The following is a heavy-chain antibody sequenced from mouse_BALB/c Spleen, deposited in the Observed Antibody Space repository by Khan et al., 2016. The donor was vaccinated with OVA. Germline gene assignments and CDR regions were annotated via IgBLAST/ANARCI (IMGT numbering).Heavy chain of an antibody. CDR1: GFSLTSYG. J-gene: IGHJ4*01. V-gene: IGHV2-6*02. CDR3: ARWFDGYSSLYAMDY. CDR2: IWSDGST. Sequence: VQLVESGPGLVAPSQSLSITCTVSGFSLTSYGVHWVRQPPGKGLEWLVVIWSDGSTNYNSVLNSRLSISKDNSKSQVFLKMNSLQTDDTAIDYCARWFDGYSSLYAMDYWGQGTSVTVSS. D-gene: IGHD2-3*01.